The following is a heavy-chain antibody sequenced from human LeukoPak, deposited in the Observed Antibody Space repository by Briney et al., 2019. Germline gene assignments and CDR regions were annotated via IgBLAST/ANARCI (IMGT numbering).Heavy chain of an antibody. J-gene: IGHJ4*02. CDR2: FDPEDGET. CDR3: ARDAPVGFDY. D-gene: IGHD4-23*01. V-gene: IGHV1-24*01. Sequence: GASVKVSCKVSGYTLTELSMHWVRQAPGKGLEWMGGFDPEDGETIYAQKFQGRVTITADESTSTAYMELSSLRSEDTAVYYCARDAPVGFDYWGQGTLVTVSS. CDR1: GYTLTELS.